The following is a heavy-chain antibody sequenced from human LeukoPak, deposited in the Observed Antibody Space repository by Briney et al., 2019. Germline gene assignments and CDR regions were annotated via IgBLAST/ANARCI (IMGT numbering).Heavy chain of an antibody. CDR3: AFSQDGYNDFDY. V-gene: IGHV3-74*01. Sequence: PGGSLRLSCAASGFTSSSYWMHWVRQAPGKGLVWVSRINSDGSSTSYADSVKGRFTISRDNAKNTLYLQMNSLRAEDTAVYYCAFSQDGYNDFDYWGQGTLVTVSS. D-gene: IGHD5-24*01. CDR1: GFTSSSYW. J-gene: IGHJ4*02. CDR2: INSDGSST.